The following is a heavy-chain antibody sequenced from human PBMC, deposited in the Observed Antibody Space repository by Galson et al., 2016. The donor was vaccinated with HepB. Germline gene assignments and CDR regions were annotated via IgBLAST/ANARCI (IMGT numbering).Heavy chain of an antibody. CDR2: ISGSGAVT. CDR3: VKDRATVTSSFEY. V-gene: IGHV3-23*01. J-gene: IGHJ4*02. D-gene: IGHD4-11*01. Sequence: SLRLSCAASGFAFNAFGMSWVRQAPGKGLEWVSSISGSGAVTYSAASVRGRFSISRDNSKNTLYLQMSDLRAEDTTGYYCVKDRATVTSSFEYWGQGALVTVSS. CDR1: GFAFNAFG.